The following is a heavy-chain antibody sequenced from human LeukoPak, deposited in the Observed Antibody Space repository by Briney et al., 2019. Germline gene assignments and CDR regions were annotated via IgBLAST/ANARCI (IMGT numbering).Heavy chain of an antibody. CDR2: IYTGGST. V-gene: IGHV3-66*01. Sequence: PGGSLRLSCAASGFTVNINYMSWVRQAPGKGLEWVSLIYTGGSTYYADSVKGRFSISRDNSKNTLYLQMHSLRAEDTAVYYCARDSGYSGYALDHWGQGTLVTVSS. D-gene: IGHD5-12*01. CDR1: GFTVNINY. CDR3: ARDSGYSGYALDH. J-gene: IGHJ4*02.